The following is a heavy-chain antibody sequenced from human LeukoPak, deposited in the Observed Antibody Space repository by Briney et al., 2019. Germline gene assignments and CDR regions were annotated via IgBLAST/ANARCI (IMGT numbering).Heavy chain of an antibody. CDR1: GGSISSYY. D-gene: IGHD3-22*01. CDR2: IYTSGST. CDR3: ARDLGTYYYDSSGYREA. V-gene: IGHV4-4*07. J-gene: IGHJ4*02. Sequence: SETLSLTCTVSGGSISSYYWSWIRQPAGKGLEWIGRIYTSGSTNYNPSLKSRVTMSVDTSKNQFSLKLSSVTAADTAVYYCARDLGTYYYDSSGYREAWGQGTLVTVSS.